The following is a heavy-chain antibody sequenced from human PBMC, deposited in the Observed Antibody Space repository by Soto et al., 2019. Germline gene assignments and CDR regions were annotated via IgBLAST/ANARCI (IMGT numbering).Heavy chain of an antibody. Sequence: SETLSLTCAVSGGSISSSNWWSWVRQPPGKGLEWIGEIYHSGSTNYNPSLKSRVTISVDKSKNQFSLKLSSVTAADTAVYYCARPRWGSGSPEGYWFDPWGQGTLVTVSS. CDR2: IYHSGST. D-gene: IGHD3-10*01. CDR3: ARPRWGSGSPEGYWFDP. CDR1: GGSISSSNW. V-gene: IGHV4-4*02. J-gene: IGHJ5*02.